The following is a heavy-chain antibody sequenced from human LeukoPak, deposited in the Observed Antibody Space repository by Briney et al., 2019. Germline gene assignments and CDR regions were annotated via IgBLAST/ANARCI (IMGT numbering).Heavy chain of an antibody. Sequence: SETLSLACTVSGGSISSYYWSWIRQPAGKGLEWIGRIYTSGSTNYNPSLKSRVTMSVDTSKNQFSLKLSSVTAADTAVYYCARDAYYYGHPVNWFDPWGQGTLVTASS. J-gene: IGHJ5*02. CDR3: ARDAYYYGHPVNWFDP. CDR1: GGSISSYY. CDR2: IYTSGST. V-gene: IGHV4-4*07. D-gene: IGHD3-10*01.